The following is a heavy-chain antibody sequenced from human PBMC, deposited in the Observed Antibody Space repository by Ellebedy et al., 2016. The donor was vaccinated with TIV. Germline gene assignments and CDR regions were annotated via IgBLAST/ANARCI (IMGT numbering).Heavy chain of an antibody. CDR2: ISGNGVYA. V-gene: IGHV3-23*01. D-gene: IGHD2-15*01. J-gene: IGHJ4*02. CDR1: GFNFSRYD. Sequence: GGSLRLSXAASGFNFSRYDISWVRQAPGKGLEWVSVISGNGVYAYYADSVEGRFTISRDNSKNTIFLHMNSLRVDDTALYYCAKEAPEGRGGTVEYFDSWGQGTLVTVSS. CDR3: AKEAPEGRGGTVEYFDS.